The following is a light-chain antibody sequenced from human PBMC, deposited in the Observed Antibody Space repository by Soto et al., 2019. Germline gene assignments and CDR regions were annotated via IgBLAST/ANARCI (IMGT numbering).Light chain of an antibody. Sequence: SYELTQPPSVSVAPGQTARITCGGSNIGGRSVHWYQQKPGQAPILVVYDDRDRPSGIPERFSGSNSGNTATLTISRVEVGDEADYYCLVWDSSSDHWVFGGGTKLTVL. V-gene: IGLV3-21*02. CDR1: NIGGRS. J-gene: IGLJ3*02. CDR3: LVWDSSSDHWV. CDR2: DDR.